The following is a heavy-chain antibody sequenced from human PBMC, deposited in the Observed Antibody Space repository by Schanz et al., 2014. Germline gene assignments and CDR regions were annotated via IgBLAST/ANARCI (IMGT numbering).Heavy chain of an antibody. D-gene: IGHD2-15*01. CDR3: ARGGGPEDVFDI. J-gene: IGHJ3*02. Sequence: QVQLVQSGAEVKKPGSSVKVSCKASGGTFSSYTISWVRQAPGQGLEWMGRIISILGIPTYAQKFQGRVTFTADKSTSTAYMELSSLRSDDTAVYYCARGGGPEDVFDIWGQGTILTASS. V-gene: IGHV1-69*02. CDR2: IISILGIP. CDR1: GGTFSSYT.